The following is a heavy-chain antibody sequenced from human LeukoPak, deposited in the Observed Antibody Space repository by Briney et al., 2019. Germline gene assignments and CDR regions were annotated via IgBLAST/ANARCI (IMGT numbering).Heavy chain of an antibody. CDR3: AKGGKWDVTPFDY. CDR1: GFTFSSYS. V-gene: IGHV3-23*01. CDR2: ISGGGGST. Sequence: GGSLRLSCAASGFTFSSYSMNWVRQAPGKGLEWVSTISGGGGSTYYADSVKGRFTISRDNSKNTLYLQVNSLRAEDAAVYYCAKGGKWDVTPFDYWGQGTLVTVSS. D-gene: IGHD1-26*01. J-gene: IGHJ4*02.